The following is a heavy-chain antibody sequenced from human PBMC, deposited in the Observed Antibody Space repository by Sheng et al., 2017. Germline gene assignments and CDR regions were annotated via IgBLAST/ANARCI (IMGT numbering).Heavy chain of an antibody. D-gene: IGHD2-15*01. CDR1: GYTFTSYG. Sequence: QVQLVQSGAEVKKPGASVKVSCKASGYTFTSYGISWVRQAPGQGLEWMGWISAYNGNTNYAQKLQGRVTMTTDTSTSTAYMELRSLRSDDTAVYYCARDPKGISGPSDGFNSDYWGQGTLVTVSS. CDR2: ISAYNGNT. CDR3: ARDPKGISGPSDGFNSDY. J-gene: IGHJ4*02. V-gene: IGHV1-18*01.